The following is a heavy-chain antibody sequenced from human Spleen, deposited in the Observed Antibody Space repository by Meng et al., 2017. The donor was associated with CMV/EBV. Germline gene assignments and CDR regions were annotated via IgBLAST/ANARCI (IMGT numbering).Heavy chain of an antibody. J-gene: IGHJ3*02. CDR2: IYYSGST. Sequence: SETLSLTCTVSGGSISGYYWGWIRQPPGKGLEWIGSIYYSGSTYYNPSLKSRVTISVDTSKNQFSLKLSSVTAADTAVYYRVQGQTDAFDIWGQGTMVTVSS. CDR3: VQGQTDAFDI. D-gene: IGHD1-1*01. CDR1: GGSISGYY. V-gene: IGHV4-39*07.